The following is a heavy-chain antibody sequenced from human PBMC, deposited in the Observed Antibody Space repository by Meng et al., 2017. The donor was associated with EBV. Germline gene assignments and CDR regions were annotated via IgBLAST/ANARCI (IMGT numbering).Heavy chain of an antibody. CDR1: GYTFTSYY. CDR3: VRELVGGTFDY. CDR2: IIPAGGNT. V-gene: IGHV1-46*01. Sequence: VPLAQSGAGVKNPGPSVKVPCKPSGYTFTSYYLHWVRQAPGQGLEWMGIIIPAGGNTNYAQKFRGRFTMTRDTSTSTVYMDLSILTSEDTAVYYCVRELVGGTFDYWGQGTLVTVSS. J-gene: IGHJ4*02. D-gene: IGHD1/OR15-1a*01.